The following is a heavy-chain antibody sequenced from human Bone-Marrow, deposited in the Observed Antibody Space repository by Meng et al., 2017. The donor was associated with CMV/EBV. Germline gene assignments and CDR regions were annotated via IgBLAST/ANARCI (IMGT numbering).Heavy chain of an antibody. CDR1: GYTFTSDG. Sequence: KAAGYTFTSDGSSWVRQAPGQGLEWMGWISAYNGNTNYAQKLQGRVTMTTETSTSTAYMELRSLRSDDTAVYYCARSNPLAPNWFDPWGQGTLVTVSS. V-gene: IGHV1-18*01. J-gene: IGHJ5*02. CDR3: ARSNPLAPNWFDP. CDR2: ISAYNGNT.